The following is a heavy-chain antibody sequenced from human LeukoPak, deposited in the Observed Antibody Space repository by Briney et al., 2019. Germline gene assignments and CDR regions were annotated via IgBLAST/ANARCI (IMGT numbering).Heavy chain of an antibody. Sequence: SETLSLTCNVSGGTISSYFWTWIRQPAGKGLEWIGRIHASGTTNYNSSLKSGVSMSVDTSKNQFSLKLTSVTAADTAVYFCARDGADVYGRAFDYWGQGTLVSVSS. CDR1: GGTISSYF. V-gene: IGHV4-4*07. D-gene: IGHD3-10*01. J-gene: IGHJ4*02. CDR2: IHASGTT. CDR3: ARDGADVYGRAFDY.